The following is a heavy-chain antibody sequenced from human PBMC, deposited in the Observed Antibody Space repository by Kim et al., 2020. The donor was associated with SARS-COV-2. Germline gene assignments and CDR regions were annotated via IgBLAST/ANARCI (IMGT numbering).Heavy chain of an antibody. D-gene: IGHD4-17*01. CDR1: GYTFTSYV. J-gene: IGHJ2*01. CDR2: ISAYNGNT. Sequence: ASVKVSCKASGYTFTSYVISWVRQAPGQGLEWMGWISAYNGNTNYAQKLHGRVTMTTDTSTSTAYMELRSLRSDDTAVYYCARDHNDYFLLYFDLWGRGTLVTVSS. CDR3: ARDHNDYFLLYFDL. V-gene: IGHV1-18*04.